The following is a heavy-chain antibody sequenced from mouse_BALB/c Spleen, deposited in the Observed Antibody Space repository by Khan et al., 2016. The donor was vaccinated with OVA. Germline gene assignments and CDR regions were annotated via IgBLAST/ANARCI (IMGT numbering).Heavy chain of an antibody. D-gene: IGHD1-1*02. J-gene: IGHJ4*01. CDR3: ARQSDCEWSMDY. Sequence: EVELVESGGGLVKPGGSLKLSCAASGFAFSRYDMSWVRQTPAKRLPWVAYTSRGGGLTSYADTVKGRFTISRDNAKNTLSLQMSSLTSEDTDTYYCARQSDCEWSMDYWGQGTSVTLSS. CDR1: GFAFSRYD. V-gene: IGHV5-12-1*01. CDR2: TSRGGGLT.